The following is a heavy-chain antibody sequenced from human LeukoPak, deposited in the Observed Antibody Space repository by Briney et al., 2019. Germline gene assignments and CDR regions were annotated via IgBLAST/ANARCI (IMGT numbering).Heavy chain of an antibody. J-gene: IGHJ6*02. CDR1: GYTFTSYG. D-gene: IGHD3-3*01. CDR3: ASQDFWSGYDRYYYGMDV. Sequence: ASVKVSCKASGYTFTSYGISWVRQAPGQGLEWMGGIIPIFGTANYAQKFQGRVTITADESTSTAYMELSSLRSEDTAVYYCASQDFWSGYDRYYYGMDVWGQGTTVTVSS. V-gene: IGHV1-69*13. CDR2: IIPIFGTA.